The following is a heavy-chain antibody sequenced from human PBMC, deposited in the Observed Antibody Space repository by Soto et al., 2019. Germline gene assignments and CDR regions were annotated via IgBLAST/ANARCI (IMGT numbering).Heavy chain of an antibody. CDR1: GVSISSYY. J-gene: IGHJ6*02. Sequence: PSETLSLTCTVSGVSISSYYWSWIRQPPGKGLEWIGYIYYSGSANYNPSLKSRVTISVDTSKNEFSLRLSSVTAADTAVYYCARLNGYCISTNCHGYYGMDVWGQGTTVTVSS. V-gene: IGHV4-59*08. CDR3: ARLNGYCISTNCHGYYGMDV. D-gene: IGHD2-2*03. CDR2: IYYSGSA.